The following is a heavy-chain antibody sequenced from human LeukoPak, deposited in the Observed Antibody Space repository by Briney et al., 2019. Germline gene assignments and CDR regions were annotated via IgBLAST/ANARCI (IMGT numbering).Heavy chain of an antibody. CDR1: GGSISSYY. V-gene: IGHV4-59*01. CDR2: IYYSGST. Sequence: SETLSLTCTVSGGSISSYYWSWTRQPPGKGLEWIGYIYYSGSTNYNPSLKSRVTISVDTSKNQFSLKLSSVTAADTAVYYCARDLNPDAFDIWGQGTMVTVSS. CDR3: ARDLNPDAFDI. J-gene: IGHJ3*02. D-gene: IGHD1-14*01.